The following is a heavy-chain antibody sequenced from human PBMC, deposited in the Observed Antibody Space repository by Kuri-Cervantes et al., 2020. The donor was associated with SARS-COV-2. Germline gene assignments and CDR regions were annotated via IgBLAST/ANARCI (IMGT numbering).Heavy chain of an antibody. V-gene: IGHV1-2*02. J-gene: IGHJ5*02. CDR2: INPNSGGT. CDR3: ARRYYDFWSGYYIYWFDP. CDR1: GCTFAGYY. D-gene: IGHD3-3*01. Sequence: ASVKVTCKSSGCTFAGYYMHWVRQAPGQGLEWMGWINPNSGGTNYAQKFQGRVTMTRDTSISTAYMELSRLRSDDTAVYYCARRYYDFWSGYYIYWFDPWGQGTLVTVSS.